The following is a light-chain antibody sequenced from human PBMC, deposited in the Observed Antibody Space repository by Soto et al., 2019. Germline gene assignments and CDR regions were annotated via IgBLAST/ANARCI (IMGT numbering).Light chain of an antibody. Sequence: EIVMTQSPATLSVSPGERVTLSCRASQSVGSNLAWYQQKPGQAPRLLIYGASTRASDIPARFSGTGSGTEFALTISSLQSEDFAVYYCQQYNNWPPKTFGQGTKVEIK. CDR1: QSVGSN. CDR3: QQYNNWPPKT. J-gene: IGKJ1*01. V-gene: IGKV3-15*01. CDR2: GAS.